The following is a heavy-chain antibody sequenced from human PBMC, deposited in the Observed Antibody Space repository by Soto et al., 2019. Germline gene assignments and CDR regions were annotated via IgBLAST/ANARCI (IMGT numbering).Heavy chain of an antibody. Sequence: QVQLVESGGGVVQPGGSLRLSCVASGFDFGSYGMKWVRRAPGKGLEWMAVIWYDGSTAYYADSVKGRFTISRDNSKNTLFLHLNSLTAEDTAVYLCARAGVRGFFVPVFYGLDVWGNGTTVTVSS. CDR2: IWYDGSTA. J-gene: IGHJ6*04. CDR1: GFDFGSYG. CDR3: ARAGVRGFFVPVFYGLDV. D-gene: IGHD3-10*01. V-gene: IGHV3-33*01.